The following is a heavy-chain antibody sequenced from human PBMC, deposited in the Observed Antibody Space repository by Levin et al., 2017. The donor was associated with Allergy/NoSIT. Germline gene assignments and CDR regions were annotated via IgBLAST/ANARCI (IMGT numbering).Heavy chain of an antibody. CDR2: IYYSGST. Sequence: SETLSLTCTVSGGSISSSSYYWGWIRQPPGKGLEWIGSIYYSGSTYYNPSLKSRVTISVDTSKNQFSLKLSSVTAADTAVYYCARRDLAMVRGVIPGVFDYWGQGTLVTVSS. CDR3: ARRDLAMVRGVIPGVFDY. V-gene: IGHV4-39*01. D-gene: IGHD3-10*01. J-gene: IGHJ4*02. CDR1: GGSISSSSYY.